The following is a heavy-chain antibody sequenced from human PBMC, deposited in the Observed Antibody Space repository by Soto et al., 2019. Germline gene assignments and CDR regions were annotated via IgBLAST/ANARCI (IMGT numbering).Heavy chain of an antibody. CDR2: MNPNSGNT. CDR1: GYTFTSYD. D-gene: IGHD6-13*01. Sequence: ASVKVSCKASGYTFTSYDINWVRQATGQGLDWMGWMNPNSGNTGYVQKFQGRVTMTRNTSISTAYMELSSLRSEDTAVYYCARWASGRGYSSSWNYWGQGTLVTVSS. J-gene: IGHJ4*02. V-gene: IGHV1-8*01. CDR3: ARWASGRGYSSSWNY.